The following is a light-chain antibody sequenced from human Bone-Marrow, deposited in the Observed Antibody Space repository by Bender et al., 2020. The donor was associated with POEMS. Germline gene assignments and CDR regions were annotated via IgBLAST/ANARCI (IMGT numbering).Light chain of an antibody. V-gene: IGLV1-44*01. J-gene: IGLJ2*01. CDR3: QVYYSSGDHVV. Sequence: QSVLTQPPSASGTPGQSVIISCSGTDSNFGGNNVNWYQHLPGTAPRLVVYSNYQRPSGVPARFSGSISGTTATLTISRVEAGDEADYYCQVYYSSGDHVVFGGGTNLTVL. CDR1: DSNFGGNN. CDR2: SNY.